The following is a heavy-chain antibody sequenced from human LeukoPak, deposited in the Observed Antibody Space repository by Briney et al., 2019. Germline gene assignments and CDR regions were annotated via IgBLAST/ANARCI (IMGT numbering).Heavy chain of an antibody. D-gene: IGHD5-12*01. J-gene: IGHJ4*02. CDR1: GFTFSSAA. V-gene: IGHV3-23*01. CDR2: ITGSDDMT. Sequence: GGSLRLPCAASGFTFSSAAMTWVRQAPGKGLEWVSTITGSDDMTYYADSVKGRFTISRDYSRNTVHLQMNSLRNEDTAIYYCAKGPQLYSGYHPDYWGQGTLVTVSS. CDR3: AKGPQLYSGYHPDY.